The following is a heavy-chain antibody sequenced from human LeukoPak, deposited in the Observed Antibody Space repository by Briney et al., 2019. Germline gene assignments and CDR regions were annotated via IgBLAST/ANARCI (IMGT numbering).Heavy chain of an antibody. D-gene: IGHD3-10*01. V-gene: IGHV3-30*04. Sequence: PGRSLRLSCAASGFTFSSYAMHWVRQAPGKGLEWVAVISYDGSNKYYADSVKGRFTISRDNSKNTLYLQMNSLRAEDTAVYYCARGGFMVRGVPLDYWGQGTLVTVSS. CDR3: ARGGFMVRGVPLDY. CDR2: ISYDGSNK. J-gene: IGHJ4*02. CDR1: GFTFSSYA.